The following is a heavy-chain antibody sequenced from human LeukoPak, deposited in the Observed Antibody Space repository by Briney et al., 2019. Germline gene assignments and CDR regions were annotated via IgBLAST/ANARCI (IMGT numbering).Heavy chain of an antibody. V-gene: IGHV3-7*01. CDR2: IKQDGSEK. D-gene: IGHD3-22*01. Sequence: PGGSLRLSCAASGFTFSSYWMSWVRQAPGKGLEWVANIKQDGSEKYYVDSVKGRSTISRDNAKNSLYLQMNSLRAEDTAVYYCASCPYDSSGYYYVPSYFDYWGQGTLVTVSS. CDR1: GFTFSSYW. CDR3: ASCPYDSSGYYYVPSYFDY. J-gene: IGHJ4*02.